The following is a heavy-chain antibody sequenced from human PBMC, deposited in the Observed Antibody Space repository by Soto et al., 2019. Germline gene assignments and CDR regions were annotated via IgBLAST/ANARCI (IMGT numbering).Heavy chain of an antibody. CDR3: ARVGSGWYKVGYYYGRDV. CDR1: GPSVYSNSAA. CDR2: TYYRSKWYY. Sequence: SRDCAISGPSVYSNSAACNWITQSPSRGLEWLGRTYYRSKWYYDYAVSVKSRITINPDTSKNQFSLQLNSVTPEDTAVYYCARVGSGWYKVGYYYGRDVWGKGTTVTVSS. V-gene: IGHV6-1*01. D-gene: IGHD6-19*01. J-gene: IGHJ6*04.